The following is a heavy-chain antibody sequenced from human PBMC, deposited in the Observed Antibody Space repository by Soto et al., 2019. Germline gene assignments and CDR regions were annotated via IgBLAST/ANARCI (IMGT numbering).Heavy chain of an antibody. D-gene: IGHD2-15*01. CDR2: LNAGNGNT. J-gene: IGHJ6*02. CDR1: GYTFTSYA. V-gene: IGHV1-3*01. CDR3: AGSLAAYGMDV. Sequence: GASVKVSCKASGYTFTSYAMHWVRQAPGQRLEWMGWLNAGNGNTKYSQKFQGRVTITRDTSASTAYMELSSLRSEDTAVYYCAGSLAAYGMDVWGQGTTVTVSS.